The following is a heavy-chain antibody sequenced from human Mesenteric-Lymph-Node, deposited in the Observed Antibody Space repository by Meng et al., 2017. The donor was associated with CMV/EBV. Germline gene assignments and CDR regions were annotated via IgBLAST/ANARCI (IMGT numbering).Heavy chain of an antibody. CDR2: MNPNSGNT. V-gene: IGHV1-8*02. J-gene: IGHJ6*02. D-gene: IGHD3-9*01. Sequence: ASVKVSCKASGYTFTSYGISWVRQAPGQGLEWMGWMNPNSGNTGYAQKFQGRVTMTRNTSISTAYMELSSLRSEDTAVYYCARDLTVGFSPIYYYYGMDVWGRGTTVTVSS. CDR1: GYTFTSYG. CDR3: ARDLTVGFSPIYYYYGMDV.